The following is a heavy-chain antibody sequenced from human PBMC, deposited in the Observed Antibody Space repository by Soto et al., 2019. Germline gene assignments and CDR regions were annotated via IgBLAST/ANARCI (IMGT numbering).Heavy chain of an antibody. CDR3: GRGGVEMATIVFDY. Sequence: TSETLSLTCAVYGGSFSGFYWSWIRQPPGKGLEWIGEINHSGSTNYNPSLKSRVTISVDTSKNQFSLKLSSVTAADTAVYYCGRGGVEMATIVFDYWGQGTLVTVSS. CDR2: INHSGST. CDR1: GGSFSGFY. J-gene: IGHJ4*02. D-gene: IGHD5-12*01. V-gene: IGHV4-34*01.